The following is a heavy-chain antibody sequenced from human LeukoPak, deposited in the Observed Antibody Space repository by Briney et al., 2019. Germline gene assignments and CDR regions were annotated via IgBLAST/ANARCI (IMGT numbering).Heavy chain of an antibody. CDR2: IYYSGST. CDR3: ARGSYSSWFDP. Sequence: SETLSLTYTVSGGSISSYYWSWIRQPPGKGLEWIGYIYYSGSTNYNPSLKSRVTISVDTSKNQFSLKLSSVTAADTAVYYCARGSYSSWFDPWGQGTLVTVSS. CDR1: GGSISSYY. V-gene: IGHV4-59*01. D-gene: IGHD6-13*01. J-gene: IGHJ5*02.